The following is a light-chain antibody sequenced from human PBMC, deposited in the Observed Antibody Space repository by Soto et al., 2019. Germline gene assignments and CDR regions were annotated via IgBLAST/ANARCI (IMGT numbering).Light chain of an antibody. CDR1: QSISSY. Sequence: DIQMTQSPSSLSASVGDRVTITCRASQSISSYLNWYQQKPGKAPKLLIYAASSLQSGVPSRFSGGGSGTDFTLIIISLQPEDFATYYGQQSYSTPRTFGQGTKVDVK. CDR2: AAS. V-gene: IGKV1-39*01. CDR3: QQSYSTPRT. J-gene: IGKJ1*01.